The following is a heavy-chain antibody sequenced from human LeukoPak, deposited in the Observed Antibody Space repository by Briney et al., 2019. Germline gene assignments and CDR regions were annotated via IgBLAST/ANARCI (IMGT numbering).Heavy chain of an antibody. Sequence: GGSLRLSCAASGFTFSSYAMSWVRQAPGKGLEWVSAISGSGGSTYYADSVKGRFTISRDNSKNSLYLQMNSLRAEDTAVYYCARVDSGSYYESLDYWGQGNLVTVSS. CDR3: ARVDSGSYYESLDY. V-gene: IGHV3-23*01. J-gene: IGHJ4*02. D-gene: IGHD1-26*01. CDR2: ISGSGGST. CDR1: GFTFSSYA.